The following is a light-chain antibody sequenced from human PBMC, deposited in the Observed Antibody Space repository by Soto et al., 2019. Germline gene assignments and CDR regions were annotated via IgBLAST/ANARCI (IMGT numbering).Light chain of an antibody. Sequence: DIQVTQSPSTLSASVGDRVTISCRASQNIDSWLAWYQQKPGKAPKLLIYDASSLESGVPSRFSGSGSGTEFTLTISSLQPDDFATYDCQRYSSYPYSFGPGTKVDIK. CDR3: QRYSSYPYS. CDR2: DAS. J-gene: IGKJ3*01. V-gene: IGKV1-5*01. CDR1: QNIDSW.